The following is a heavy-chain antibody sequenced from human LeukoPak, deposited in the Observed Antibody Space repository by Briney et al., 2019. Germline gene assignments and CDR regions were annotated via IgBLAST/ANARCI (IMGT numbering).Heavy chain of an antibody. CDR3: ARVYSSSQVGSSEFDY. CDR2: IIPIFGTA. Sequence: VASVKVSRKASGGTFSSYAISWVRQAPGQGLEWMGGIIPIFGTANYAQKFQGRVTITADESTSTAYMELSSLRSEDTAVYYCARVYSSSQVGSSEFDYWGQGTLVTVSS. J-gene: IGHJ4*02. CDR1: GGTFSSYA. D-gene: IGHD6-13*01. V-gene: IGHV1-69*01.